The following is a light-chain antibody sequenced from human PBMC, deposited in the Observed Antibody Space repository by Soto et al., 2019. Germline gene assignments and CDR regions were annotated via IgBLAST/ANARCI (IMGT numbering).Light chain of an antibody. CDR2: TAS. J-gene: IGKJ2*01. CDR3: QQYANWPPYT. CDR1: QSVTFN. V-gene: IGKV3-15*01. Sequence: EIVLTQSPAALSASPGERVTLSCKASQSVTFNLAWYQQKPGQAPRLLIHTASTRATGIPARFSGGGSGTEFTLTISSLQSEDFAVSFCQQYANWPPYTFGQGTKVEIK.